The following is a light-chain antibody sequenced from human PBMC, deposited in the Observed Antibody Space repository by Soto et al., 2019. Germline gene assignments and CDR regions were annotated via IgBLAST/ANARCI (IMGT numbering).Light chain of an antibody. J-gene: IGLJ3*02. CDR2: ANI. CDR1: NSNIGAGYD. Sequence: QSVLTQPPSVSGAPGQRVTISCTGSNSNIGAGYDVHWYQQLPGTAPKLLIYANINRPSGVPDRFSGSKSGASVSLAITGLQAEDEADYYCQSYDSSLSAWVFGGGTKVTVL. V-gene: IGLV1-40*01. CDR3: QSYDSSLSAWV.